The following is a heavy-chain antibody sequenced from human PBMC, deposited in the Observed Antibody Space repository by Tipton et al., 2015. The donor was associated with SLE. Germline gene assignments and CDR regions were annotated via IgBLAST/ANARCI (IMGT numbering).Heavy chain of an antibody. D-gene: IGHD2-8*02. CDR2: IYTSGST. V-gene: IGHV4-61*02. CDR3: ARQSYPGLVVYAHNWFDP. J-gene: IGHJ5*02. CDR1: GGSFTSGTYY. Sequence: TLSLTCTVSGGSFTSGTYYWSWIRQPAGKGLEWIGRIYTSGSTNYNPSLKSRVTISVDTSKNQFSLKLSSVTAADTAVYYCARQSYPGLVVYAHNWFDPWGQGTLVTVSS.